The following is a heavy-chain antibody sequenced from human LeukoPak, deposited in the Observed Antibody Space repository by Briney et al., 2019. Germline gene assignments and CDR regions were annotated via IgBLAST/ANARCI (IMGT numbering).Heavy chain of an antibody. CDR1: GGTFSSYA. Sequence: SVKVSCKASGGTFSSYAISWVRQAPGQGLEWMGRTIPILGIANYAQKFQGRVTITADKSTSTAYMELSSLRSEDTAVYYCARVGATEVGATYDYWGQGTLVTVSS. V-gene: IGHV1-69*04. CDR2: TIPILGIA. D-gene: IGHD1-26*01. J-gene: IGHJ4*02. CDR3: ARVGATEVGATYDY.